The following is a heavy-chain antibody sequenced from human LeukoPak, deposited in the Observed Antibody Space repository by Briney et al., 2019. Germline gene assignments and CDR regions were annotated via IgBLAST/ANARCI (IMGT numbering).Heavy chain of an antibody. CDR2: IWYDGSNK. D-gene: IGHD3-10*01. J-gene: IGHJ3*02. Sequence: GRSLRLSCAASGFTFSRYGMHWVRQAPGKGLEWVAVIWYDGSNKDYADSVKGRFTISRDNSENTLYLQMNSLSAEDTAIYYCAREPYYNAGTYFPIWGQGTMVTVSS. CDR3: AREPYYNAGTYFPI. V-gene: IGHV3-33*01. CDR1: GFTFSRYG.